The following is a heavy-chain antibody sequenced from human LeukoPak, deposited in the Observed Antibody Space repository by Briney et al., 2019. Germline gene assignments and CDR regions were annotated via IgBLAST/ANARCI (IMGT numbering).Heavy chain of an antibody. CDR2: IFPDDSDT. V-gene: IGHV5-51*01. D-gene: IGHD3-10*01. Sequence: GESLKISCKASGYNFTNYWIGWVRQMSGKGLEWMGFIFPDDSDTTYSPSFRGQVTISADRSSSTAYLLWSSLEASDTAIYYCVRSFGYWGQGTLDTVSS. CDR1: GYNFTNYW. CDR3: VRSFGY. J-gene: IGHJ4*02.